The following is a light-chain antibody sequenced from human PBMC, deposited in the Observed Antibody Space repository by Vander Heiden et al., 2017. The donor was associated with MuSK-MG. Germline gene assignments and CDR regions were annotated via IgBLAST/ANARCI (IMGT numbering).Light chain of an antibody. CDR1: QGVVTA. CDR2: GAS. Sequence: EIVLTQSPATLSLSPGERASLSCRASQGVVTALYWYQHKPGQDPRILMYGASRSATDIPARFSGSGSGTDFTLTINSLEPEDFAIFYCQHRSDWPPKYTFGQGTKVEI. J-gene: IGKJ2*01. V-gene: IGKV3-11*01. CDR3: QHRSDWPPKYT.